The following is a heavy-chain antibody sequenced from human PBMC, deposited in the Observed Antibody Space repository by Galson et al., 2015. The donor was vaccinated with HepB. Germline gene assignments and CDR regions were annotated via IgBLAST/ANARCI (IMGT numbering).Heavy chain of an antibody. Sequence: HSGEVVKKPGESLNISCKGSGYSFTSYWSGCVSQMHGQGLEWMGIIYPGDSDTRYSPSFQGQVTISADKSISTAYLQWSSLKASDTAMYYCARTHPQWLASDAFDIWGQGTMVIVSS. CDR1: GYSFTSYW. D-gene: IGHD6-19*01. J-gene: IGHJ3*02. V-gene: IGHV5-51*01. CDR2: IYPGDSDT. CDR3: ARTHPQWLASDAFDI.